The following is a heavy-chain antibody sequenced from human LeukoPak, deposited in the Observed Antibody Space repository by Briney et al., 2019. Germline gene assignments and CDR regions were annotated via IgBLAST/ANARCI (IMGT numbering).Heavy chain of an antibody. D-gene: IGHD3-10*01. CDR1: GYSISSGYY. V-gene: IGHV4-38-2*02. J-gene: IGHJ5*02. CDR2: IYHSGST. CDR3: ARDRARTYYYGSGSQTGLNWFDP. Sequence: SETLSLTCTVSGYSISSGYYWGWIRQPPGKGLEWIGSIYHSGSTYYNPSLKSRVTISVDTSKNQFSLKLSSVTAADTAVYYCARDRARTYYYGSGSQTGLNWFDPWGQGTLVTVSS.